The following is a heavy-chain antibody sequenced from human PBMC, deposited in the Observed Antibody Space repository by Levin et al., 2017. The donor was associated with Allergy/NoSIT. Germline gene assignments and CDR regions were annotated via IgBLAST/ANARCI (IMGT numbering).Heavy chain of an antibody. J-gene: IGHJ2*01. CDR2: INPNSGGT. Sequence: PGESLKISCKASGYTFTGYYMHWVRQAPGQGLEWMGWINPNSGGTNYAQKFQGRVTMTRDTSISTAYMELSRLRSDDRAVYYCARAQGWFGELSGSDFDLWGRGTLVTVSS. V-gene: IGHV1-2*02. CDR3: ARAQGWFGELSGSDFDL. D-gene: IGHD3-10*01. CDR1: GYTFTGYY.